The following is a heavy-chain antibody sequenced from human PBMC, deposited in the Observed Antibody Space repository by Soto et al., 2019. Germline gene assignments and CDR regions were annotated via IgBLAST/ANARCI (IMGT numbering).Heavy chain of an antibody. J-gene: IGHJ4*02. D-gene: IGHD4-17*01. Sequence: QVQLAESGGGVVQPGRSLRLPCVGSGFRFSDYGMHWVRQAPGKGLEWVAMMSFDGTYKYYADSVKGRFIISRDNSKNTLYLQMNSLRAEDTAVYYCAKDRRDGEYNSVYDFWGQGTLVTVSS. V-gene: IGHV3-30*18. CDR2: MSFDGTYK. CDR1: GFRFSDYG. CDR3: AKDRRDGEYNSVYDF.